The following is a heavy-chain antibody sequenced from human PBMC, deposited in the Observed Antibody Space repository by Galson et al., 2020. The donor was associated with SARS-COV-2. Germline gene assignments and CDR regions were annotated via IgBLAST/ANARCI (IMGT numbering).Heavy chain of an antibody. V-gene: IGHV3-48*01. J-gene: IGHJ6*03. CDR2: ISSSSSTI. Sequence: GGPLRLSCAASGFTFSSSSMNWVRQPPGKGPERVSYISSSSSTIYYADSVTGRFTISRDNAKNSLYLQMNSLRAEDTAVYYCARAPDYYYYYRDVWGKVTTVTISS. CDR3: ARAPDYYYYYRDV. CDR1: GFTFSSSS.